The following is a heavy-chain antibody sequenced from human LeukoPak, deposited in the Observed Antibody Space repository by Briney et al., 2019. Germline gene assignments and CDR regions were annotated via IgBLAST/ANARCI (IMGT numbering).Heavy chain of an antibody. Sequence: GESLKISCKGSGYSFTSYWIGWVRQMPGKGLEWMGITYPGDSDTRYSPSFQGQVTTSADKSISTAYLQWSSLKASDTAMYYCARQDIVVVPAAIQRWFDPWGQGTLVTVSS. J-gene: IGHJ5*02. CDR2: TYPGDSDT. D-gene: IGHD2-2*02. CDR3: ARQDIVVVPAAIQRWFDP. CDR1: GYSFTSYW. V-gene: IGHV5-51*01.